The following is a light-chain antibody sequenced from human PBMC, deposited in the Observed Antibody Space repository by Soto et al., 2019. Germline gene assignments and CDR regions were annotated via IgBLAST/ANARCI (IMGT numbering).Light chain of an antibody. CDR3: QHCGISPHT. CDR1: QSIGTS. J-gene: IGKJ1*01. V-gene: IGKV3-20*01. CDR2: GAS. Sequence: VKTQSPATLSVSPREVAPSSCRATQSIGTSLAWYQQKPGQAPRLLIYGASTRATGIPDRFSGSGSGTDFTLTISRLEPEDFAVYFCQHCGISPHTFGQGTKVDI.